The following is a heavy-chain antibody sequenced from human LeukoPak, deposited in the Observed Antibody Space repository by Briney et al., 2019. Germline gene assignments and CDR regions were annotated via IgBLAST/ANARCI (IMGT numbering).Heavy chain of an antibody. V-gene: IGHV3-23*01. CDR2: ISGSGGST. J-gene: IGHJ4*02. D-gene: IGHD3-10*01. Sequence: GGSLRLSCAASGFTLSSNAMSWVRQAPGKGLEWVSAISGSGGSTYYADSVKGRFTISRDNSKNTLYLQMNSLRAEDTAVYYCAKDWYYGSGALFYFDYWGQGTLVTVSS. CDR3: AKDWYYGSGALFYFDY. CDR1: GFTLSSNA.